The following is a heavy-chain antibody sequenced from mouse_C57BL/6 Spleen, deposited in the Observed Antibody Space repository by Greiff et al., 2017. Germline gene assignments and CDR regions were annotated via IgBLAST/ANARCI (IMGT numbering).Heavy chain of an antibody. D-gene: IGHD1-1*02. V-gene: IGHV1-66*01. Sequence: VKLMESGPELVKPGASVKISCKASGYSFTSYYIHWVKQRPGQGLEWIGWIYPGSGNTKYNEKFKGKATLTADTSSSTAYMQLSSLTSEDSAVYYCARPLYGYWGQGTLVTVSA. J-gene: IGHJ3*01. CDR2: IYPGSGNT. CDR1: GYSFTSYY. CDR3: ARPLYGY.